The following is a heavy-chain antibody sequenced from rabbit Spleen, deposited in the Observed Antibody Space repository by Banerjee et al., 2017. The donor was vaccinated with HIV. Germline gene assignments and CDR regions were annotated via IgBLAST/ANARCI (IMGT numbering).Heavy chain of an antibody. Sequence: QQQLEESGGGLVKPEGSLTLTCTASGIDFSSNAMCWVRQAPGKRPEWIACIYNGDGSIYYANWAKGRFTISKTSSTTVTLQMTSLTAADTATYFCARSSGGAWMYLDLWGPGTLVTVS. V-gene: IGHV1S47*01. CDR1: GIDFSSNA. CDR2: IYNGDGSI. D-gene: IGHD4-2*01. CDR3: ARSSGGAWMYLDL. J-gene: IGHJ6*01.